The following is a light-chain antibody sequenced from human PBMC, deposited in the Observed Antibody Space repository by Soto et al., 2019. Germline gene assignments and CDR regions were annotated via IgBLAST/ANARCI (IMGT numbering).Light chain of an antibody. Sequence: QSVLTQPASVSGSPGQSITISCTGTNSDVGSSNSVSWYQHHPGKAPKLIIYDVNSRPSGVSNRFSGSKSGNTASLTISGLQVEDEADYYCSSYTNHSPNCVFGTGTKVTVL. V-gene: IGLV2-14*03. J-gene: IGLJ1*01. CDR1: NSDVGSSNS. CDR3: SSYTNHSPNCV. CDR2: DVN.